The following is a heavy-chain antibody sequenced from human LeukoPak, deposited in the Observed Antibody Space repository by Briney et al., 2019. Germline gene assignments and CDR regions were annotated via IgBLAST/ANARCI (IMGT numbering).Heavy chain of an antibody. CDR2: IIPIFGTA. J-gene: IGHJ3*02. V-gene: IGHV1-69*13. Sequence: ASVKVSCKASGGTFSSYAISWVRQAPGQGLEWMGGIIPIFGTANYAQKFQGRVTITADESTSTAYMELSSLRSEDTAVYYCARAPGYSSSWNGAFDIWGQGTMVTVSS. D-gene: IGHD6-6*01. CDR1: GGTFSSYA. CDR3: ARAPGYSSSWNGAFDI.